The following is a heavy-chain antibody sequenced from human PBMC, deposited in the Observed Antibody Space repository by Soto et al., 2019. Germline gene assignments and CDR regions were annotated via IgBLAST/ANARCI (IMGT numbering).Heavy chain of an antibody. V-gene: IGHV4-34*01. CDR1: GGSFSGYY. CDR2: INHSGST. J-gene: IGHJ4*02. CDR3: ARGAVYTIFSRGDYDY. D-gene: IGHD3-9*01. Sequence: ETLSLTCAVYGGSFSGYYWSWIRQPPGKGLEWIGEINHSGSTNYNPSLKSRVTISVDTAKNQFSLKLRSVTDADTAVYYCARGAVYTIFSRGDYDYWGQGTLVTVSS.